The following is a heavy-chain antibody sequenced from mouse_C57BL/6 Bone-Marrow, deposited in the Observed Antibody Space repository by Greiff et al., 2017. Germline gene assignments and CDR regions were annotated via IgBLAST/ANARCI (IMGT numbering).Heavy chain of an antibody. D-gene: IGHD2-9*01. CDR1: GFSLTSYA. CDR2: IWTGGGT. J-gene: IGHJ1*03. CDR3: ARKPSMVAYWYFDV. V-gene: IGHV2-9-1*01. Sequence: VKLMESGPGLVAPSQSLSITCTVSGFSLTSYAISWVRQPPGKGLEWLGVIWTGGGTNYNSALKSRLSISKDNSKSQVFLKMNSLQTDDTARYYCARKPSMVAYWYFDVWGTGTTVTVSS.